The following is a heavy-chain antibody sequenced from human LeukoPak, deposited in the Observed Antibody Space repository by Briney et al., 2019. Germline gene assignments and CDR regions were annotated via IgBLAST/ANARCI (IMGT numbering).Heavy chain of an antibody. J-gene: IGHJ4*02. D-gene: IGHD6-19*01. CDR1: GFTFSSYA. CDR3: SNGRTSSGTLQHDY. Sequence: GGSLRLSCAASGFTFSSYAMHWVRQAPGKGLEYVSAISSNGGSTYYANSVKGRFTISRDNSENTLYLQMNSLRAEDTALYYCSNGRTSSGTLQHDYWGQGTLVTVSS. V-gene: IGHV3-64*01. CDR2: ISSNGGST.